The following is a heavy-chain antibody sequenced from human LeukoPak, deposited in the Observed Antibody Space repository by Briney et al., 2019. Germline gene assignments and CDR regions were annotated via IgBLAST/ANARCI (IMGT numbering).Heavy chain of an antibody. CDR3: ARTTTPHYYGSGSYALGY. Sequence: PGGSLRLSCAASELTFSFYSMNWVRQGPGKGLEWVAVISYDGSNKYYADSVKGRFTISRDNSKNTLYLQMSSLSAEDTAVYYCARTTTPHYYGSGSYALGYWGQGTLVTVPS. CDR1: ELTFSFYS. D-gene: IGHD3-10*01. V-gene: IGHV3-30*03. CDR2: ISYDGSNK. J-gene: IGHJ4*02.